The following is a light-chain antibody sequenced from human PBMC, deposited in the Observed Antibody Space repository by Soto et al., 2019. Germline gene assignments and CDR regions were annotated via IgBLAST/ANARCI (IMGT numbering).Light chain of an antibody. CDR3: RSYAGSSNSVV. J-gene: IGLJ2*01. CDR1: RNDVGGYNL. CDR2: EGT. Sequence: QSALTQPASVSGSPGQSITMSCTGTRNDVGGYNLVSWYQQYPGKAPKLMIYEGTKRPSGVSNRFSGSKSGNTASLTISGLQAEDEADYYCRSYAGSSNSVVFGGGTKLTVL. V-gene: IGLV2-23*01.